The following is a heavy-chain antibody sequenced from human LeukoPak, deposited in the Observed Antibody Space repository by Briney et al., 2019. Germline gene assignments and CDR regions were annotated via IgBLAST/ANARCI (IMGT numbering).Heavy chain of an antibody. CDR3: ARRTSYYGSGSYSPFDY. V-gene: IGHV5-51*01. CDR1: GYSFTSYW. Sequence: GESLKISCKGSGYSFTSYWIGWVRQMPGKGLEWMGIIYPGDSDTRYSPSFQGQVTISADKSISTAYLQWSSLKASDTAMYYCARRTSYYGSGSYSPFDYWGQGTLVTVSS. CDR2: IYPGDSDT. D-gene: IGHD3-10*01. J-gene: IGHJ4*02.